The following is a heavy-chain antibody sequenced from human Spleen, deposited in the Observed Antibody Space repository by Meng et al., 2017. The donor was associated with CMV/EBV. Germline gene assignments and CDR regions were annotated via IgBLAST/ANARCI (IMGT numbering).Heavy chain of an antibody. CDR3: ARVSYGGNSALNDY. CDR1: GFTFTSYT. J-gene: IGHJ4*02. D-gene: IGHD4-23*01. V-gene: IGHV3-21*01. Sequence: GESLKISCAASGFTFTSYTMNWVRQAPGKGLEWVSSIISSTTYTNYADSVKGRFTISRDNTKNSLYLQMNSLRADDTAVYYCARVSYGGNSALNDYWGQGTLVTVSS. CDR2: IISSTTYT.